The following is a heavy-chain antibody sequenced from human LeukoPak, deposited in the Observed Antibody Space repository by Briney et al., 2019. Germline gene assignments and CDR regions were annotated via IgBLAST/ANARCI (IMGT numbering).Heavy chain of an antibody. V-gene: IGHV3-23*01. D-gene: IGHD6-13*01. CDR2: ISGSGGST. CDR3: AKTPGQQLVLGWFDP. J-gene: IGHJ5*02. CDR1: GFTFSSYA. Sequence: PGGSLRLSCAASGFTFSSYAMSWVRQAPGKGLEWVSAISGSGGSTYYADSVKGRFTIPRDNSKNTLYLQMNSLRAEDTAVYYCAKTPGQQLVLGWFDPWGQGTLVTVSS.